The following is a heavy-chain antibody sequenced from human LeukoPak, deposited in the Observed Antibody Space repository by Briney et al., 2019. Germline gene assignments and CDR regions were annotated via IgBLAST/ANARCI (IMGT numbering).Heavy chain of an antibody. J-gene: IGHJ6*03. Sequence: PSETLSLTCTVSGGSVRNYYWSWLRQPPGKGLEWLSYIYDSVNTYSNPSLKSRVTVSADTSKNQVSLKLRSVTAADTAVHYCARHKMGVPDYYMDVWGTGTTVIVSS. CDR2: IYDSVNT. V-gene: IGHV4-59*08. CDR3: ARHKMGVPDYYMDV. CDR1: GGSVRNYY. D-gene: IGHD1-26*01.